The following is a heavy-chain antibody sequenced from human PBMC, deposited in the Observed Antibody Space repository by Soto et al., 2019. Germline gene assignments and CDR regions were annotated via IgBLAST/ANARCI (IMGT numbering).Heavy chain of an antibody. CDR1: GYTFTSYG. CDR3: AREYYYGSGSTYYYYYYGMDV. CDR2: ISAYNGNT. Sequence: GASVKVSCKASGYTFTSYGISWVRQAPGQGLEWMGWISAYNGNTNYAQKLQGRVTMTTDTSTSTAYMELRSLRSDDTAVYYCAREYYYGSGSTYYYYYYGMDVWGQGTTVTVSS. D-gene: IGHD3-10*01. V-gene: IGHV1-18*01. J-gene: IGHJ6*02.